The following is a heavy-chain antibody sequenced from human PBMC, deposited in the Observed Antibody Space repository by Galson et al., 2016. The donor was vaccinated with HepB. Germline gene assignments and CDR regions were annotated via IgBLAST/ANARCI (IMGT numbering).Heavy chain of an antibody. CDR3: AKAPQWRSARFDP. V-gene: IGHV3-9*01. CDR1: GFSFDDYT. D-gene: IGHD6-6*01. J-gene: IGHJ5*02. Sequence: SLRLPCAASGFSFDDYTMHWVRQAPGKGLEWVSGISWNSGNMAYEDALKGRFTISRDNDTNSLHPQMNSLRPEDTALYYCAKAPQWRSARFDPWGQGTLVTVSS. CDR2: ISWNSGNM.